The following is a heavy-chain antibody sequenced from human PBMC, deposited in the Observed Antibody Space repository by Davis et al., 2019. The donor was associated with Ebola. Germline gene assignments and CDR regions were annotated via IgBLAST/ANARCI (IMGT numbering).Heavy chain of an antibody. CDR1: GGSFSDYF. D-gene: IGHD2/OR15-2a*01. CDR2: VSHGGVS. V-gene: IGHV4-34*01. Sequence: MPSETLSLTCAVYGGSFSDYFWSWIRQSPGKGLEWIGKVSHGGVSDYNPSLRSRVTISVDTSKNQFSLKISSVTAADTATYYCARTTKTNIEASGRGYNSFDSWGQGVLVSVSS. CDR3: ARTTKTNIEASGRGYNSFDS. J-gene: IGHJ5*01.